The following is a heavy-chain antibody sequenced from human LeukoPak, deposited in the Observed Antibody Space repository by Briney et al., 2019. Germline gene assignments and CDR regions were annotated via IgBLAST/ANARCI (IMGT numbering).Heavy chain of an antibody. V-gene: IGHV4-39*07. CDR2: IYYSGST. CDR1: GDSFSSVDYY. D-gene: IGHD1-20*01. Sequence: SETLSLTCTVSGDSFSSVDYYWGWIRQPPGKGLEWIGNIYYSGSTYYNPSLKSRITISLDTSKNQFSLKLSSVTAADTAVYYCVRDPRNWNYFDYWGHGILVTVSS. J-gene: IGHJ4*01. CDR3: VRDPRNWNYFDY.